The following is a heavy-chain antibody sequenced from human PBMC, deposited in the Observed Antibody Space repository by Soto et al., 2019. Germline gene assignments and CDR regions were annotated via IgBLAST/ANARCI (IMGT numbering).Heavy chain of an antibody. V-gene: IGHV1-46*01. CDR2: INTSGGYT. CDR1: GYTFSSYY. Sequence: ASVKVSCKASGYTFSSYYMNWVRQAPGQGLEWLGIINTSGGYTTYAQRFMSRVTMTTDTSTSTAYMEMRSMRSDDTAVYYCAREGVAPYYYYGMDVWGQGTTVTVSS. J-gene: IGHJ6*02. D-gene: IGHD5-12*01. CDR3: AREGVAPYYYYGMDV.